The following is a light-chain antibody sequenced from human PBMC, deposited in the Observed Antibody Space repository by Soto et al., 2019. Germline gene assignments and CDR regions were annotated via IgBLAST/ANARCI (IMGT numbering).Light chain of an antibody. Sequence: DIVMTQSPDPLAVSLGERATINCKSSQRILYSSNNKNYLAWYQQKPGQPPKLLIYWSSTRESGVPDRFSGSGSGTDLTLTISSLQAEDVAVYYCQQYYGTPTFGGGTKVEIK. J-gene: IGKJ4*01. CDR1: QRILYSSNNKNY. CDR3: QQYYGTPT. CDR2: WSS. V-gene: IGKV4-1*01.